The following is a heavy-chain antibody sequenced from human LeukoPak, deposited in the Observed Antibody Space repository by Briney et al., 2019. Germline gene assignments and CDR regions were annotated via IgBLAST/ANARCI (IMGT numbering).Heavy chain of an antibody. CDR2: ISTSSIYI. D-gene: IGHD3-16*01. CDR1: GFTFSSYS. V-gene: IGHV3-21*01. Sequence: GGSLRLSCAASGFTFSSYSMNWVRQAPGKGLEWVSFISTSSIYIYYADSVKGRFTISRDNAKNSLYLQMNSLRAEDTAVYYCARGPDYDHVWGSGKHWGQGTLVTVSS. J-gene: IGHJ4*02. CDR3: ARGPDYDHVWGSGKH.